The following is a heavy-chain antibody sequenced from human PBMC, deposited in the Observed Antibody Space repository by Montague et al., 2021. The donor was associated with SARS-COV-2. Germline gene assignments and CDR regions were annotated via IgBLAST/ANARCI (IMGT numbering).Heavy chain of an antibody. CDR3: VRDTGSAQAGFDA. D-gene: IGHD4-17*01. V-gene: IGHV6-1*01. J-gene: IGHJ4*02. CDR2: TNYRSKWTS. Sequence: CAISGDSVWSNTAAWNWIRQSPSGGLEWLGRTNYRSKWTSDYATSVEGRISIDPDTSKNQFFLHLRSVTPEDTGVYYCVRDTGSAQAGFDAWGQGTRSPSPQ. CDR1: GDSVWSNTAA.